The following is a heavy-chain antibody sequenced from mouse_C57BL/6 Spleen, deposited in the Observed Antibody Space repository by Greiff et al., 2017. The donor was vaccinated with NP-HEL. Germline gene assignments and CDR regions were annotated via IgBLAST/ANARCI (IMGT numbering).Heavy chain of an antibody. Sequence: VQLQQSGAELVKPGASVKISCKASGYAFSSYWMNWVKQRPGKGLEWIGQIYPGDGATNYNGKFKGKATLTADKSSSTAYMQLSSLTSEDSAVYFCARGGDYAWFAYWGQGTLVTVSA. CDR1: GYAFSSYW. D-gene: IGHD2-4*01. V-gene: IGHV1-80*01. CDR2: IYPGDGAT. J-gene: IGHJ3*01. CDR3: ARGGDYAWFAY.